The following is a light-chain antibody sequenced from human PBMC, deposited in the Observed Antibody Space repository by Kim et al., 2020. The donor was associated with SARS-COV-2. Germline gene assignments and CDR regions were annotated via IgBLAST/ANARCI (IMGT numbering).Light chain of an antibody. CDR1: KIGSKS. V-gene: IGLV3-21*04. J-gene: IGLJ1*01. CDR3: QVWDSSRDHRGYV. Sequence: GGKARITCGGNKIGSKSVRWYQQKPGQAPALVIDYDTDRPSGIPERFSGSNSGNTATLTISRVEAGDEADYYCQVWDSSRDHRGYVFGTGTKVTVL. CDR2: YDT.